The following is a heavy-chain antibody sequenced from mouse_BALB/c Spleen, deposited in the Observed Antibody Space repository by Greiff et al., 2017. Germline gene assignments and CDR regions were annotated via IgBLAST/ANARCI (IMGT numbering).Heavy chain of an antibody. V-gene: IGHV14-3*02. CDR1: GFNIKDTY. CDR3: ARVLYGNYPDY. CDR2: IDPANGNT. D-gene: IGHD2-1*01. Sequence: EVQLHQSGAELVKPGASVKLSCTATGFNIKDTYMHWVKQRPEQGLEWIGRIDPANGNTKYDPKFQGKATITADTSSNTAYLQLSSLTSEDTAVYYCARVLYGNYPDYWGQGTTLTVSS. J-gene: IGHJ2*01.